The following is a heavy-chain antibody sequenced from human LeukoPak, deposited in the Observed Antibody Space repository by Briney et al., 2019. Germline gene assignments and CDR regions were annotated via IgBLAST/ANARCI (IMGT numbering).Heavy chain of an antibody. V-gene: IGHV1-2*06. J-gene: IGHJ4*02. D-gene: IGHD3-3*01. CDR3: ASTITFYDFWAEY. CDR1: GYTFTGYY. CDR2: INPNSGGT. Sequence: ASVKVSCKASGYTFTGYYMHWVRQAPGQGLEWMGRINPNSGGTNYAQKFQGRVTMTRDTSISTAYMELSSLRSDDTAVYYCASTITFYDFWAEYWGQGTLVTVSS.